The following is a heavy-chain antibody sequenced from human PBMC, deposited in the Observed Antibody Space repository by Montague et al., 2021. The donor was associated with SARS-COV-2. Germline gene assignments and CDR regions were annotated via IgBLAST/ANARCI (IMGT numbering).Heavy chain of an antibody. V-gene: IGHV4-31*03. Sequence: TLSLTCTASGGSISSGGYYWSWIRQHPGKGLEWIGYIYYSGSTYYNPSLKSRVTISVDTSKNQFSLKLSSVTAADTAVYYCARVKTPRYYDSLIGYSKYYGMDVWGQGTTVTVSS. D-gene: IGHD3-9*01. CDR2: IYYSGST. J-gene: IGHJ6*02. CDR3: ARVKTPRYYDSLIGYSKYYGMDV. CDR1: GGSISSGGYY.